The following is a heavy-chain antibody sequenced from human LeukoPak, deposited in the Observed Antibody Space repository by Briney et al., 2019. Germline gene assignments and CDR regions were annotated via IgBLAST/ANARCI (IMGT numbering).Heavy chain of an antibody. Sequence: SETLSLTCTVSGGSISSSSYYWGWIRQPPGKGLEWIGSIYYSGGTYYNPSLKSRVTISVDTSKNQFSLKLSSVTAADTAVYYCARGPPDCSSTSCYAFDAFDIWGQGTMVTVSS. CDR2: IYYSGGT. V-gene: IGHV4-39*07. D-gene: IGHD2-2*01. J-gene: IGHJ3*02. CDR3: ARGPPDCSSTSCYAFDAFDI. CDR1: GGSISSSSYY.